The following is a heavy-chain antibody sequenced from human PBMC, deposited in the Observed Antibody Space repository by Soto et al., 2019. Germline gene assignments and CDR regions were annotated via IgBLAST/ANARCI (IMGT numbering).Heavy chain of an antibody. CDR2: IYYSGST. CDR3: AREAYDFWSGYYSPGWFDP. V-gene: IGHV4-59*01. Sequence: PSETLSLTCTVSGGSISSYYWSWIRQPPGKGLEWIGYIYYSGSTNYNPSLKSRVTISVDTSKNQFSLKLSSVTAADTAVYYCAREAYDFWSGYYSPGWFDPWGQGTLVTVSS. D-gene: IGHD3-3*01. CDR1: GGSISSYY. J-gene: IGHJ5*02.